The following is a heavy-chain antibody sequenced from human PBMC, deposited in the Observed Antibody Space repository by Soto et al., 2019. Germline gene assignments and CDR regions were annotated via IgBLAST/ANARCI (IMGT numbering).Heavy chain of an antibody. V-gene: IGHV5-51*01. CDR3: ARHGSSGWYDKFDY. D-gene: IGHD6-19*01. Sequence: GESLKISCQVSGYSFTTYWIGWVRQMPGKGPEWMGIIFPGDSDTRYSPSFQGQVTISVDTSINTAYLQWSSLKASDSAMYYCARHGSSGWYDKFDYWGQGTLVTVSS. CDR1: GYSFTTYW. J-gene: IGHJ4*02. CDR2: IFPGDSDT.